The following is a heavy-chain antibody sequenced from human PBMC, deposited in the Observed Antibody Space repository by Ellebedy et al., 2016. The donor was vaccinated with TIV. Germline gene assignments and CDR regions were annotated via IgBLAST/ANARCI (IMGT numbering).Heavy chain of an antibody. CDR1: GYSFTSYW. Sequence: GESLKISXKSSGYSFTSYWIGWVRQVPGKGLEWVGIIYPGDSDTRYSPSFQGQVTISADKSISTAYLQWSSLKASDTAMYYCARASGYPWYFDLWGRGTLVTVSS. J-gene: IGHJ2*01. CDR2: IYPGDSDT. D-gene: IGHD3-3*01. V-gene: IGHV5-51*01. CDR3: ARASGYPWYFDL.